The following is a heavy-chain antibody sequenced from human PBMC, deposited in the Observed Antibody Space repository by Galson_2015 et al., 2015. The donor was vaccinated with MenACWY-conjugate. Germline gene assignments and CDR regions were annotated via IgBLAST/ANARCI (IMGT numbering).Heavy chain of an antibody. J-gene: IGHJ6*03. D-gene: IGHD6-6*01. CDR2: IYPGDSET. Sequence: MGIIYPGDSETRYSPSFQGQVTISADKSISTAYLQWSGLKASDTAMYYCARLGGSSSSYYMDVWGKGTTVTVSS. V-gene: IGHV5-51*01. CDR3: ARLGGSSSSYYMDV.